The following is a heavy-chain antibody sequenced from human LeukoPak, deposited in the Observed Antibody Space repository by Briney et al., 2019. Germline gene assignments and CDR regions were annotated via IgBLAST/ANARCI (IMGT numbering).Heavy chain of an antibody. J-gene: IGHJ4*02. D-gene: IGHD3-3*01. CDR1: GGSIRSTNYY. Sequence: SETLSLTCTVSGGSIRSTNYYWSWIRQDPAKGLEWIGYIYHSGSTYYNPALKSRVTISLDTSKNQFSLKLRSVTAADTAVYYCTRSPLYDFWSGYHFDYWGQGTLVTVSS. CDR3: TRSPLYDFWSGYHFDY. V-gene: IGHV4-31*03. CDR2: IYHSGST.